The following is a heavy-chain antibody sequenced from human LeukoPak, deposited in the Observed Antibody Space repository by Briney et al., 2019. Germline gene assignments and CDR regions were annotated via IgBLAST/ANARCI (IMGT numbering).Heavy chain of an antibody. CDR3: ARRLYYSGSYWFDP. J-gene: IGHJ5*02. D-gene: IGHD6-19*01. CDR1: GYSFSNYW. V-gene: IGHV5-51*01. Sequence: LGESLKISCEGSGYSFSNYWIVWVRQMPRKGLEWMGIIYPVDSDTTNSPSFQGQVTISADKSISTAYLQWSSLKASDTAIYYCARRLYYSGSYWFDPWGQGTLVTVSS. CDR2: IYPVDSDT.